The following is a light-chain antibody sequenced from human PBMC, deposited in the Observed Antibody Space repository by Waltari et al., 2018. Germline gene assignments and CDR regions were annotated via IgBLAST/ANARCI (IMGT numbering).Light chain of an antibody. CDR2: AAS. Sequence: DIQMTQSPSSLSAFVGDRVTITCRASQSITNYLNWYQEKPGKAPKLLIYAASGLQGGVPSRFSSSGSGTDFTLTISSLQAEDFATYYCQQSYSTPYTFGQGTKLEIK. J-gene: IGKJ2*01. CDR3: QQSYSTPYT. CDR1: QSITNY. V-gene: IGKV1-39*01.